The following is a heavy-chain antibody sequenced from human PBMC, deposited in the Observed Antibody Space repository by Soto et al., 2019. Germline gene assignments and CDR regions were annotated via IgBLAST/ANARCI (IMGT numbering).Heavy chain of an antibody. CDR2: IYYSGST. CDR3: ARDRSLDLWSGSWFDP. CDR1: GGSISSSSYY. Sequence: PSETLSLTCTVSGGSISSSSYYWGWIRQPPGKGLEWIGSIYYSGSTYYNPSLKSRVTISVDTSKNQFSLKLSSVTAADTAVYYCARDRSLDLWSGSWFDPWGQGTLVTSPQ. V-gene: IGHV4-39*02. J-gene: IGHJ5*02. D-gene: IGHD3-3*01.